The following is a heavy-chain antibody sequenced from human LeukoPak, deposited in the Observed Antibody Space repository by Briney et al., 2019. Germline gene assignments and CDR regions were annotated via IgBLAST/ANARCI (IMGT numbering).Heavy chain of an antibody. J-gene: IGHJ4*02. D-gene: IGHD3-10*01. V-gene: IGHV3-9*01. Sequence: GGSLRLSCAASGFTFSSYSMNWVRQAPGKGLEWVSGISWNSGSIGYADSVKGRFTISRDNAKNSLYLQMNSLRAEDTALYYCAESHGSGSYYPLDYWGQGTLVTVSS. CDR2: ISWNSGSI. CDR1: GFTFSSYS. CDR3: AESHGSGSYYPLDY.